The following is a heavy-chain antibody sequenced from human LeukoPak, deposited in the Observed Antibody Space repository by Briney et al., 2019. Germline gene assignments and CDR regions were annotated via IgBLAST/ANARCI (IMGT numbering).Heavy chain of an antibody. Sequence: SVNVSCKASGGTFSSYAISWVRQAPGQGLEWMGGIIPIFGTANYAQKFQGRVTITADESTSTAYMELSSLRSEDTAVYYCARDSAVTMDYYYYMDVWGKGTTVTISS. CDR3: ARDSAVTMDYYYYMDV. CDR1: GGTFSSYA. CDR2: IIPIFGTA. D-gene: IGHD4-17*01. V-gene: IGHV1-69*13. J-gene: IGHJ6*03.